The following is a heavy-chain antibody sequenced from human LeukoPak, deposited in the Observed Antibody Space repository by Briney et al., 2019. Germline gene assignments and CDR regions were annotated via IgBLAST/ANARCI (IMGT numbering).Heavy chain of an antibody. CDR3: ARGSSSSWPHSEYFQH. Sequence: ASVKVSCKASGGTFSSYAISWVRQAPGQGLEWMGGIIPIFGTANYAQKFQGRVTITADKSTSTAYMELSSLRSEDTAVYYCARGSSSSWPHSEYFQHWGQGTLVTVSS. V-gene: IGHV1-69*06. D-gene: IGHD6-13*01. J-gene: IGHJ1*01. CDR1: GGTFSSYA. CDR2: IIPIFGTA.